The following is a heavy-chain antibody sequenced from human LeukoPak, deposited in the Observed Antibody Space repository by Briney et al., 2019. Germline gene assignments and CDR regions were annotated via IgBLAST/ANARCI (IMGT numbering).Heavy chain of an antibody. Sequence: GGSLRLSCAASGFTFSSYAMSWVRQAPGKGLEWVSAIIGSGGSTYYADSVKGRFTISRDNSKNTLYLQMNSLRAEDTAVYYCAKDTSGSDSRWLQFFDYWGQGTLVTVSS. CDR2: IIGSGGST. CDR3: AKDTSGSDSRWLQFFDY. D-gene: IGHD5-24*01. CDR1: GFTFSSYA. V-gene: IGHV3-23*01. J-gene: IGHJ4*02.